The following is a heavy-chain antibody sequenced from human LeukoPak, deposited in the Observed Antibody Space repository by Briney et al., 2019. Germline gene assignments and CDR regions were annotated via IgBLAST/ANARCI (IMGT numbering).Heavy chain of an antibody. CDR1: GGTFSSYA. CDR3: ARPDRTVATMGGDAFDI. CDR2: IIPILGIA. D-gene: IGHD5-24*01. Sequence: ASVKVSCKASGGTFSSYAISWVRQAPGQGLEWMGRIIPILGIANYAQKFQGRVTITADKSTSTAYMELSSLRSEDTAVYYCARPDRTVATMGGDAFDIWGQGTMVTVSS. V-gene: IGHV1-69*04. J-gene: IGHJ3*02.